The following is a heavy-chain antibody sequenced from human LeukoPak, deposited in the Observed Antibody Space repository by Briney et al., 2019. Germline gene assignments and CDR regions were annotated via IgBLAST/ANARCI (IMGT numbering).Heavy chain of an antibody. V-gene: IGHV3-23*01. Sequence: GGTLRLSCAASGFTFSSYGMSWVRQAPGKGLEWVSAISGSGGSTYYADSVKGRFTISRDNSKNTLYLQMNSLRAEDTAVYYCAKDILSDYGSGANWFDPWGQGTLVTVSS. CDR2: ISGSGGST. D-gene: IGHD3-10*01. J-gene: IGHJ5*02. CDR3: AKDILSDYGSGANWFDP. CDR1: GFTFSSYG.